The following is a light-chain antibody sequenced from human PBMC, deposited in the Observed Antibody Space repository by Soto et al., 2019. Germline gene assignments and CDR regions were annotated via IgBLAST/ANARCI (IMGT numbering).Light chain of an antibody. CDR2: DAS. V-gene: IGKV3-11*01. Sequence: IGLSQSPPTVFPYKVERATXSCRASQSVSSYLAWYQQKPGHAPRLLIYDASDRATGIPARFSDSGSKTDFTLTLSSLEPGAFTLYYCQQRSNLLITF. J-gene: IGKJ4*02. CDR1: QSVSSY. CDR3: QQRSNLLIT.